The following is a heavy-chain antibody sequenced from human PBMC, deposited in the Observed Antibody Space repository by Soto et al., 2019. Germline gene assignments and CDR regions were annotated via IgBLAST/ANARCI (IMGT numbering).Heavy chain of an antibody. CDR3: ARDYMAVVD. Sequence: QVQLQESGPGLVKPSQTLSLTCTVSGSSISSGSYYWSWIRQHPGKGLEWIGYIYHSGSTYYNPSLKSRATISLDTSKNQFSLKLSSVPSADTAVYYCARDYMAVVDWGQGTLVTVSS. CDR2: IYHSGST. V-gene: IGHV4-31*03. CDR1: GSSISSGSYY. D-gene: IGHD2-15*01. J-gene: IGHJ4*02.